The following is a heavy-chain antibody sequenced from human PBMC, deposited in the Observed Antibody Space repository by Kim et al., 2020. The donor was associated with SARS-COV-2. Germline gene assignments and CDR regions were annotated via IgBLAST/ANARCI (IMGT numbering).Heavy chain of an antibody. CDR2: IYYSGST. V-gene: IGHV4-61*01. CDR3: ARETYYYDSSGYYLHDAFEL. Sequence: SETLSLTCTVSGGSVSSGNFYWSWIRQPPGKGLEWIGYIYYSGSTNYNPSLKSRVTISVDTSKNQFSLKLSSVTAADTAVYYCARETYYYDSSGYYLHDAFELWGQGTMVTVSS. D-gene: IGHD3-22*01. J-gene: IGHJ3*01. CDR1: GGSVSSGNFY.